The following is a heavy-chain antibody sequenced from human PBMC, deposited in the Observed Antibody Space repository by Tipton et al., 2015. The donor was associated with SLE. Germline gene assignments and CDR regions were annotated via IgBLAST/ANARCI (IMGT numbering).Heavy chain of an antibody. CDR1: GFTFGSYS. CDR2: ISRSSSYI. V-gene: IGHV3-21*01. CDR3: AREYEGYITILGVVNRAFDM. J-gene: IGHJ3*02. D-gene: IGHD3-3*01. Sequence: SLRLSCAASGFTFGSYSMNWVRQAPGKGLEWVSAISRSSSYIYYADSVKGRFTISRDNAKNSLYLQMNSLRAEDTAVYYCAREYEGYITILGVVNRAFDMCGHRLLVAVSP.